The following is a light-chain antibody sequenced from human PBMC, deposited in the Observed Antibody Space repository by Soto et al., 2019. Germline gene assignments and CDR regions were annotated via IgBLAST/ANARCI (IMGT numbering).Light chain of an antibody. J-gene: IGKJ5*01. CDR1: QSVTTN. CDR2: GAS. CDR3: QQYNIWPPIT. V-gene: IGKV3-15*01. Sequence: EIVMTQSPATLSVSPGDRVTLSCRASQSVTTNLAWYQQKPGQAPRLLIYGASTRAPRIPARFSGSGPVTEFTLTISSLQSEDFAVYYCQQYNIWPPITFGQGTRLEIK.